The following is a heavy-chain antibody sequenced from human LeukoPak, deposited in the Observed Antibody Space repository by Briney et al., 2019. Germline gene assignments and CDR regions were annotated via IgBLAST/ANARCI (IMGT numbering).Heavy chain of an antibody. CDR3: ARDLSYSSSWYSDY. D-gene: IGHD6-13*01. CDR2: ISSSSSTI. CDR1: GFTSSSYS. J-gene: IGHJ4*02. V-gene: IGHV3-48*01. Sequence: PGGSLRLSCAASGFTSSSYSMNWVRQAPGKGLEWVSYISSSSSTIYYADSVKGRFTISRDNAKNSLYLQMNSLRAEDTAVYYCARDLSYSSSWYSDYWGQGTLVTVSS.